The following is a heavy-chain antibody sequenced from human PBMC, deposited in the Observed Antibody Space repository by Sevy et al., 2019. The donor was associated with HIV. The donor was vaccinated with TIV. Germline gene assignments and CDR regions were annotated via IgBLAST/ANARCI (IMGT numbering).Heavy chain of an antibody. Sequence: ASVKVSCKTSGYTFTSYRITWVRQATGQGLEWMGWISAHNGDTNYAQKLQGRVTMISETSTSTAYMVLRSLRSDDTAIYYCARAYCSGGSCYSLAYWGQGTLVTVSS. D-gene: IGHD2-15*01. CDR1: GYTFTSYR. V-gene: IGHV1-18*01. J-gene: IGHJ4*02. CDR2: ISAHNGDT. CDR3: ARAYCSGGSCYSLAY.